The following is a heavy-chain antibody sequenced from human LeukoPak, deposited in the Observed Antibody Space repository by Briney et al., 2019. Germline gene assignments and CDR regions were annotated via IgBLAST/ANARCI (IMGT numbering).Heavy chain of an antibody. V-gene: IGHV3-9*01. D-gene: IGHD6-19*01. CDR1: GFTFDDYA. CDR3: AKEQWLGSRAFSRAFDY. Sequence: GGSLRLSCAASGFTFDDYAMHWVRHAPGKGLEWVSGISWNSGSIGYADSVKGRFTISRDNAKNSLYLQMNSLRAEDTALYYCAKEQWLGSRAFSRAFDYWGQGTLVTVSS. CDR2: ISWNSGSI. J-gene: IGHJ4*02.